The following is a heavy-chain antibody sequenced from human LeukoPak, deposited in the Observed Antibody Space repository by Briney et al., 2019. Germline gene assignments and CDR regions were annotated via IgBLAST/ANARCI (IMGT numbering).Heavy chain of an antibody. Sequence: PGGSLRLSCAASGFTFSSYGMHWVRQAPGKGLEWVAFIRYDGRNKYYADSVKGRFAISRDNSKNTLYLQMNSLRAEDTAVYYCAKDDKPKAPNYYDSSGYYGYWGQGTLVTVSS. CDR1: GFTFSSYG. CDR2: IRYDGRNK. J-gene: IGHJ4*02. V-gene: IGHV3-30*02. D-gene: IGHD3-22*01. CDR3: AKDDKPKAPNYYDSSGYYGY.